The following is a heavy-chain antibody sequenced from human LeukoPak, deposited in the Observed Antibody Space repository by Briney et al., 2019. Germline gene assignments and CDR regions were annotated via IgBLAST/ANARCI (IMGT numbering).Heavy chain of an antibody. CDR2: IYPGDSNT. Sequence: GESQKISCKGSGYTFITYWIGWVRQMPGKGLEWMGIIYPGDSNTRYSPSFQGQVTISADKSINTAYLQWSSLKASDTAMYYCARPDDYGGKPAAFDIWGQGTMVTVSS. J-gene: IGHJ3*02. CDR3: ARPDDYGGKPAAFDI. V-gene: IGHV5-51*01. D-gene: IGHD4-23*01. CDR1: GYTFITYW.